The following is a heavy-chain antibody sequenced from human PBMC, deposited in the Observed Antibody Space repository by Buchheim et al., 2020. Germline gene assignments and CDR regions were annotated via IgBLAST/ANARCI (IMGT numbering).Heavy chain of an antibody. CDR2: ISYDGSNK. D-gene: IGHD6-13*01. CDR1: GFTFSSYG. CDR3: AKDSSSWYYYYYGMDV. J-gene: IGHJ6*02. V-gene: IGHV3-30*18. Sequence: VQLLESGGGVVQPGRSLRLSCAASGFTFSSYGMHWVRQAPGKGLEWVAVISYDGSNKYYADSVKGRFTISRDNSKNTLYLQMNSLRAEDTAVYYCAKDSSSWYYYYYGMDVWGQGTT.